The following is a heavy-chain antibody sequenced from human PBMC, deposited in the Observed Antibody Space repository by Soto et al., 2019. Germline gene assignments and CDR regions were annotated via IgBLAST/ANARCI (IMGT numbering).Heavy chain of an antibody. J-gene: IGHJ4*02. CDR3: ASDGGYSYGTDD. V-gene: IGHV4-34*01. CDR1: GGSFSGYY. CDR2: INNSATT. Sequence: ATWARTCAVYGGSFSGYYWSWIRQPPGQGLEWIGAINNSATTNPNPPPKRRVTLPADTTQNQFSQKLSSVAAADTAGYYCASDGGYSYGTDDWSQGTLVTASA. D-gene: IGHD5-18*01.